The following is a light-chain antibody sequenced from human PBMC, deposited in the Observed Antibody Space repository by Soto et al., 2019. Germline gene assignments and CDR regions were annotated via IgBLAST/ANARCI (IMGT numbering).Light chain of an antibody. V-gene: IGKV3-15*01. J-gene: IGKJ2*01. CDR2: GAS. Sequence: IVMTQSPATLSVSPGERATLSCRASQSISSSLAWYQLKPGQAPRLLIYGASTRATGIPARFSGSGSGTEFTLTISSLQSEDFAVYYCQQYNDWRYTFGQGTKLEIK. CDR1: QSISSS. CDR3: QQYNDWRYT.